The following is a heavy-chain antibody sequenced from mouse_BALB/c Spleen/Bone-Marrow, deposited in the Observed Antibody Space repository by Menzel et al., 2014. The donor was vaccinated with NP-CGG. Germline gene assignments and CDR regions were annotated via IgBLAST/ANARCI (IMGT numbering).Heavy chain of an antibody. CDR3: ARTGPFGY. CDR1: GYAFSISW. CDR2: IYPGDGDT. V-gene: IGHV1-82*01. Sequence: QVQLKESGPELVKPGASVKISCKASGYAFSISWMNWVKQRPGQGLEWIGRIYPGDGDTNYNGKFKGKATLTADKSSSXAYMQLSSLTSLDSAVYFCARTGPFGYWGQGTLVTVSA. D-gene: IGHD4-1*01. J-gene: IGHJ3*01.